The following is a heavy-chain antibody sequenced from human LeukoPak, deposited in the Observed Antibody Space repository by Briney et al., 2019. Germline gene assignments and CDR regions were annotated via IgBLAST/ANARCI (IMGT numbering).Heavy chain of an antibody. V-gene: IGHV1-69*04. CDR1: GGTFSSYA. D-gene: IGHD5-18*01. J-gene: IGHJ4*02. Sequence: SVKVSCKASGGTFSSYAISWVRQAPGQGLEWMGRIIPIFGIANYAQKFQGRVTITADKSTSTAYMELSSLRSEDTAVYYCVKEGYSYGHFDYWGQGTLVTVSS. CDR3: VKEGYSYGHFDY. CDR2: IIPIFGIA.